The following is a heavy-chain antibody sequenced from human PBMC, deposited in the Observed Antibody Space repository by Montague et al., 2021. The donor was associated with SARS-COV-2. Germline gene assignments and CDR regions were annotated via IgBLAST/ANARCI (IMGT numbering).Heavy chain of an antibody. CDR3: ARMPVLLWFGELGYYGMDV. CDR1: GFSLSTSGMC. D-gene: IGHD3-10*01. Sequence: PALVKPTQTLTLTCTFSGFSLSTSGMCVSWIRQPPGKALEWLAXXXWXXXKYXSTSLKTRLTISKDTSTNQVVLTMTNMDPVDTATYYCARMPVLLWFGELGYYGMDVWGQGTTVTVSS. J-gene: IGHJ6*02. V-gene: IGHV2-70*01. CDR2: XXWXXXK.